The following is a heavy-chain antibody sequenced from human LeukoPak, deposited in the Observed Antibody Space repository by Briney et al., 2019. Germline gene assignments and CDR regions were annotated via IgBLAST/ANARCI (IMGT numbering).Heavy chain of an antibody. J-gene: IGHJ4*02. CDR3: AKSKDIVVVPDAYFDY. Sequence: PGGSLRLSCAASGFTVSSNYMSWVRQAPGKGLEWVSGISGSGGSTYSADSVKGRFTISRDNSKNTLFLQMSSLRAEDTAVYYCAKSKDIVVVPDAYFDYWGQGTLVSVSS. D-gene: IGHD2-2*01. V-gene: IGHV3-23*01. CDR1: GFTVSSNY. CDR2: ISGSGGST.